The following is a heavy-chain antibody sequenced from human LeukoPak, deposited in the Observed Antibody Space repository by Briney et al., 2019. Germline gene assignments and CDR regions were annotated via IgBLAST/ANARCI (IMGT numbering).Heavy chain of an antibody. CDR3: ARDGRSGNFDK. CDR1: GFTFSSYA. J-gene: IGHJ4*02. D-gene: IGHD1-26*01. V-gene: IGHV3-23*01. Sequence: GGSLRLSCAASGFTFSSYAMSWVRQAPGKGLEWVSAISGSGGSTYYADSVKGRFTISRDNSKDTLYLQMNSLRAEDTAVYYCARDGRSGNFDKWGQGTLVSVSS. CDR2: ISGSGGST.